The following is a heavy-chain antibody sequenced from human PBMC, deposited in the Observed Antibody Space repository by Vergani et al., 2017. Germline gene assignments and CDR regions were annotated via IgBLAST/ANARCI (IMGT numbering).Heavy chain of an antibody. V-gene: IGHV1-69*08. CDR1: GGTFSSYT. J-gene: IGHJ5*02. CDR3: ARDNGRTVTTSAGFDP. CDR2: IIPILGIA. Sequence: QVQLVQSGAEVKKPGSSVKVSCKASGGTFSSYTISWVRQAPGQGLEWMGRIIPILGIANYAQKFQGRVTITADKSTSTAYMELSSLRSEDTAVYYCARDNGRTVTTSAGFDPWGQGTLVTVSS. D-gene: IGHD4-17*01.